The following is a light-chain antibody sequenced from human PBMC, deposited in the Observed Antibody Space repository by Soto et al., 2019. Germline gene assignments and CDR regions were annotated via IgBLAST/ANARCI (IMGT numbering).Light chain of an antibody. CDR3: QQLNSYPLP. Sequence: DIQLTQSPSFLSASVRDRVTITCRASQGISSYLAWYQQKPGKAPKLLIHGASTLQSGVPSRFSGSGSGTEFTLTISNLQPEDFATYYCQQLNSYPLPFGGGTKVEIK. CDR1: QGISSY. V-gene: IGKV1-9*01. CDR2: GAS. J-gene: IGKJ4*01.